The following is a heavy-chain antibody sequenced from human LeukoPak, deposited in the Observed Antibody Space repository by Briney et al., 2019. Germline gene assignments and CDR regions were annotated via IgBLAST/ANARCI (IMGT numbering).Heavy chain of an antibody. CDR2: INCNGGGT. D-gene: IGHD2-2*01. CDR3: AAVPVVSRAGYYYYYGMDV. V-gene: IGHV1-2*06. CDR1: GYTFTGYY. J-gene: IGHJ6*02. Sequence: ASVKVSCKASGYTFTGYYIHWVRQAPGQGLEWMGRINCNGGGTSYAEKFQERVTITRDMSTSTAYMELSSLRSEDTAAYYCAAVPVVSRAGYYYYYGMDVWGQGTTVTVSS.